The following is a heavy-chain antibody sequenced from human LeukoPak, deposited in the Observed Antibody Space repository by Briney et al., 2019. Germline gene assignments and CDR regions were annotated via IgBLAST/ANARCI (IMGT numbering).Heavy chain of an antibody. D-gene: IGHD5-12*01. V-gene: IGHV1-46*01. CDR1: GYIFTSYY. CDR2: INPSGGST. Sequence: ASVKVSCKASGYIFTSYYIHWVRQAPGQGLEWMGIINPSGGSTGYAQKFQGRVTITADKSTSTAYMELSSLTSEDTAVYYCARDGHGYSGYDFRYFDYWGQGTLVTVSS. J-gene: IGHJ4*02. CDR3: ARDGHGYSGYDFRYFDY.